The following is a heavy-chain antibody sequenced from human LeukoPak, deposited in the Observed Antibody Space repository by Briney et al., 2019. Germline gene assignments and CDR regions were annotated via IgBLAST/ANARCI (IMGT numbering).Heavy chain of an antibody. D-gene: IGHD4-23*01. V-gene: IGHV4-30-2*01. Sequence: SQTLSLTCAVSGGSISYDGYSWSWIRQPPGKGLEWIGYIYHSGSTYYNPSLKSRVTISVDRSKNQFSLKLSSVTAADTAVYYCARTNFYGGNSNFVYWGQGTLVTVSS. CDR2: IYHSGST. CDR1: GGSISYDGYS. CDR3: ARTNFYGGNSNFVY. J-gene: IGHJ4*02.